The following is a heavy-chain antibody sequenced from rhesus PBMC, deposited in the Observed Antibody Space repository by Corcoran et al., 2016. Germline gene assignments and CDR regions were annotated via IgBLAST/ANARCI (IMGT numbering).Heavy chain of an antibody. J-gene: IGHJ4*01. Sequence: QVQLQESGPGVVKPSETLSLTCAVSGGSISDSYRWSWIRQPPGKGLEWIGYIYGSSTSPNYNPSLKSRVTISKDTSKNQFSLKLSSVTAADTAVYYCARDGYSNPFDYWGQGVLVTVSS. V-gene: IGHV4S10*01. CDR2: IYGSSTSP. CDR3: ARDGYSNPFDY. CDR1: GGSISDSYR. D-gene: IGHD5-24*01.